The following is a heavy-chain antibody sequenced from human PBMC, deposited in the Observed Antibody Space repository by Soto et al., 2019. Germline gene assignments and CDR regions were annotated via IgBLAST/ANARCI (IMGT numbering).Heavy chain of an antibody. Sequence: PGGSLRLSCAASGFTFSSYAMSWVRQAPGKGLEWVSAISGSGGSTYYADSVKGRFTISRDNSKSTLYLQMNSLRAEDTAVYYCAKAVAAGTQFDYWGQGTLVTVSS. CDR2: ISGSGGST. CDR1: GFTFSSYA. V-gene: IGHV3-23*01. CDR3: AKAVAAGTQFDY. D-gene: IGHD6-13*01. J-gene: IGHJ4*02.